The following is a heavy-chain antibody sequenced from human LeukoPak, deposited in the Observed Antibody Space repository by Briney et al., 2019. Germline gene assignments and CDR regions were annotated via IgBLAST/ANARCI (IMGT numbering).Heavy chain of an antibody. CDR2: IYYSGST. CDR1: GGSISSYY. D-gene: IGHD2-8*01. J-gene: IGHJ6*02. Sequence: SETLSLTCTVSGGSISSYYWSWIRQPPGKGLEWIGYIYYSGSTNYNPSLKSRVTISVDTSKNQFSLELSSVTAADTAVYYCARDLGVYASGYYYYGMDVWGQGTTVTVSS. CDR3: ARDLGVYASGYYYYGMDV. V-gene: IGHV4-59*01.